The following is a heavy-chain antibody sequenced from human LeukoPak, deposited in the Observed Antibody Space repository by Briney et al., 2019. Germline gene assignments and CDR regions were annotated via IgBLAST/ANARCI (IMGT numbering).Heavy chain of an antibody. CDR2: IYTSGST. Sequence: SETLSLTCTVSGGSISSYYWSWIRQPAGKGLEWIGRIYTSGSTNYNPSLKSRVTMSIDTSKNQFSLKLNSVTAADTAVYYCARPRVAGSAFRYYFDYWGQGTLVTVSS. D-gene: IGHD6-19*01. CDR1: GGSISSYY. V-gene: IGHV4-4*07. CDR3: ARPRVAGSAFRYYFDY. J-gene: IGHJ4*02.